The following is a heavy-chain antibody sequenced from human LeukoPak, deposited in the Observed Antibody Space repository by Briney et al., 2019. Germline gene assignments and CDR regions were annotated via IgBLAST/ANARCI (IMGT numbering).Heavy chain of an antibody. CDR1: GFTFSSYE. Sequence: GGSLILSCAASGFTFSSYEMNWVRQAPGKGLEWVANIKQDGSEKYYVDSVKGRFTISRDNAKNSLYLQMNSLRAEDTAVYYCARRVGILVLRGSSYGYDYYYYMDVWGKGTTVTVSS. CDR2: IKQDGSEK. V-gene: IGHV3-7*01. CDR3: ARRVGILVLRGSSYGYDYYYYMDV. J-gene: IGHJ6*03. D-gene: IGHD5-18*01.